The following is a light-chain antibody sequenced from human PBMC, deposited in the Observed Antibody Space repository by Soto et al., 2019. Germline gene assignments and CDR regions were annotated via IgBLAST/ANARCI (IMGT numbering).Light chain of an antibody. Sequence: QSALTQPRSVSGSPGQSVTISCTGTSSDVGGYNYVSWYQQHPGKAPKLMIYDVSKRPSGVPDRFSGSKSGNTASLTISGLRAEDESDYYCCSYAGSNTYVFGTGTKLTVL. CDR3: CSYAGSNTYV. CDR1: SSDVGGYNY. V-gene: IGLV2-11*01. CDR2: DVS. J-gene: IGLJ1*01.